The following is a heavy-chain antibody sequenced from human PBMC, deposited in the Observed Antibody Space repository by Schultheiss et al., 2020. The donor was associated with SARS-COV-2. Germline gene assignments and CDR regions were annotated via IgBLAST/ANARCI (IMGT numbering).Heavy chain of an antibody. CDR2: IDWDDDK. CDR3: AHTTVTTGGPDAFDI. D-gene: IGHD4-17*01. Sequence: SGPTLVKPTQTLTLTCTFSGFSLSTSGVGVGWIRQPPGKALEWLARIDWDDDKYYSTSLKTRLTISKDTSKNQVVLTMTNMDPVDTATYYCAHTTVTTGGPDAFDIWGQGTMVTVSS. CDR1: GFSLSTSGVG. J-gene: IGHJ3*02. V-gene: IGHV2-70*12.